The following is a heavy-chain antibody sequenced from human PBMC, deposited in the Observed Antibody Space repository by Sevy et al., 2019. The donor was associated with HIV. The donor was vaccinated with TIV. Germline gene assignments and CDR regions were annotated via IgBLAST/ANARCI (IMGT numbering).Heavy chain of an antibody. CDR3: AGRIAVAAFDY. CDR1: GGSFGSSSYY. V-gene: IGHV4-61*02. D-gene: IGHD6-19*01. CDR2: IYTSGTT. Sequence: SETLSLTCTVSGGSFGSSSYYWNWIRQPAGKGLEWIGRIYTSGTTNYNRSLKSRVTMSVDTSKNQFSLKLSSVTAADTAVYYCAGRIAVAAFDYWGQGNLVTVSS. J-gene: IGHJ4*02.